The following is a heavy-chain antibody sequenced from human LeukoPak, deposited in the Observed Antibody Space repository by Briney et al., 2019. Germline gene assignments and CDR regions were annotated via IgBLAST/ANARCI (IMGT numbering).Heavy chain of an antibody. CDR3: ARHASGYQPNYFDY. V-gene: IGHV4-59*08. CDR1: GGSISSYY. J-gene: IGHJ4*02. CDR2: IYYSGST. Sequence: PSETLSLTCTVSGGSISSYYWSWIRQPPGKGLEWIGYIYYSGSTNYNPSLKSRVTISVDTSKNQFSLKLSSVTAADTAVYYCARHASGYQPNYFDYWGQGTLVTVSS. D-gene: IGHD6-25*01.